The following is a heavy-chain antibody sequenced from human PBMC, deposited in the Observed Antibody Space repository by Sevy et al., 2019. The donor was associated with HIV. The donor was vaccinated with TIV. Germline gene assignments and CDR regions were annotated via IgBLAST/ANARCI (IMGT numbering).Heavy chain of an antibody. CDR2: ITWNSGNI. D-gene: IGHD6-19*01. Sequence: GGSLRLSCAVSGFIFEDFAMHWVRQVPGRGMEWVAHITWNSGNIDYAGSVKGRFTISRDNAKRSLYLEMNSLTGEYTAFYYCAKGRKAGSSATYFDSWGQGTMVTVSS. CDR3: AKGRKAGSSATYFDS. V-gene: IGHV3-9*01. J-gene: IGHJ4*02. CDR1: GFIFEDFA.